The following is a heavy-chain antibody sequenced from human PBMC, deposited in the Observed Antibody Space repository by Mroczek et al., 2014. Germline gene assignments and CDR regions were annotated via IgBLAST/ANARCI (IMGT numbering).Heavy chain of an antibody. J-gene: IGHJ6*03. CDR1: GFTFSSYG. CDR3: ARDPYSSTRRQLTNYYYYYMDV. D-gene: IGHD6-13*01. V-gene: IGHV3-33*01. CDR2: IWYDGSNK. Sequence: SGGGVVQPGRSLRLSCAASGFTFSSYGMHWVRQAPGKGLEWVAVIWYDGSNKYYADSVKGRFTISRDNSKNTLYLQMNSLRAEDTAVYYCARDPYSSTRRQLTNYYYYYMDVWGKGTTVTVSS.